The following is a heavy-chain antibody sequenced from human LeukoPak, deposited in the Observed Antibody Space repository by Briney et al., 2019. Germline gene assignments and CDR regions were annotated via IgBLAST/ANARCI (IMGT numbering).Heavy chain of an antibody. CDR3: ARGCGLHLSPASSYYDSRCRYFDD. CDR1: GFTFSDYS. CDR2: ISYSSATI. D-gene: IGHD3-22*01. J-gene: IGHJ4*02. V-gene: IGHV3-48*04. Sequence: GSLRLSCVASGFTFSDYSMEWVRQAPGKGLEWISYISYSSATIYYADSVRGRFTTSRDNAKNSLYLQMNSLRAEDTAVYYCARGCGLHLSPASSYYDSRCRYFDDWGQGTLVTVSS.